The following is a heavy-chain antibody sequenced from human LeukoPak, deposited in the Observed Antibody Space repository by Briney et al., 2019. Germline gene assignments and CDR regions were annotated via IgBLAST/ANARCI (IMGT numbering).Heavy chain of an antibody. V-gene: IGHV3-23*01. CDR2: ISGSGGST. CDR3: AKWWGDIVVVVAARPLDY. Sequence: SGGSLRLSCAASGFTSSSYAMSWVRQAPGKGLEWVSAISGSGGSTYYADSVKGRFTISRDNSKNTLYLQMNSLRAEDTAVYYCAKWWGDIVVVVAARPLDYWGQGTLVTVSS. CDR1: GFTSSSYA. D-gene: IGHD2-15*01. J-gene: IGHJ4*02.